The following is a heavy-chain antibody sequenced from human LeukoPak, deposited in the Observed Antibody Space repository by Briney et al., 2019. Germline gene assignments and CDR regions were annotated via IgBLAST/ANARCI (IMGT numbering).Heavy chain of an antibody. Sequence: GGSLRLSCAASGFTFSGYAMSWVRQAPGKGLEWVSTITGSGGTTYYADSVKGRFTISRDNSKNTLYLQMNSLRAEDTAVYYCAKGGDVDTAMVTEYYFDYWGQGTLVTVSS. D-gene: IGHD5-18*01. V-gene: IGHV3-23*01. CDR1: GFTFSGYA. J-gene: IGHJ4*02. CDR3: AKGGDVDTAMVTEYYFDY. CDR2: ITGSGGTT.